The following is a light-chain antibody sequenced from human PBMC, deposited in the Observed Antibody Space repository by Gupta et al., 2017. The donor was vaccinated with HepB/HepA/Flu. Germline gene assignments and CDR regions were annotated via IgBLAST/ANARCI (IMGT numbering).Light chain of an antibody. CDR2: LGS. Sequence: IVMTQSPLSLPVTPGEPASISCRSSQSLLYSTGYNYLDWYLQKPGQSPQLLIYLGSNRASGVPDRFSGSGSGTDITLKISRVEAEDVGVYYCMQELQSPWTFGQGTKVEIK. CDR1: QSLLYSTGYNY. J-gene: IGKJ1*01. V-gene: IGKV2-28*01. CDR3: MQELQSPWT.